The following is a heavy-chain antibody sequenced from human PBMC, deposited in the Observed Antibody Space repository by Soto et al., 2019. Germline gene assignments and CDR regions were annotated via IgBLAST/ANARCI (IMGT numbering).Heavy chain of an antibody. V-gene: IGHV3-23*01. CDR1: GFTFNNYA. D-gene: IGHD1-26*01. Sequence: HPGGSLRLSCAASGFTFNNYAMHWVRQAPGKGLEWVSAISGSGGSTYYADSVKGRFTISRDNSKNTLYLQMNSLRAEDTAVYYCAKDARYSPIWGQGTMVTVSS. CDR2: ISGSGGST. J-gene: IGHJ3*02. CDR3: AKDARYSPI.